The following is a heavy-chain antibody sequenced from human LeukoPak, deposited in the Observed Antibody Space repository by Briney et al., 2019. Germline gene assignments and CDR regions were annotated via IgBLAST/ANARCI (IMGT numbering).Heavy chain of an antibody. J-gene: IGHJ6*03. V-gene: IGHV4-34*01. CDR3: ARDHQGTYFDFWSGSKANNYYYMDV. CDR2: INHSGST. CDR1: GGSFSGYY. D-gene: IGHD3-3*01. Sequence: SETLSLTCAVYGGSFSGYYWSWIRQPPGKGLEWIGEINHSGSTNYNPSLKGRVTISVDTSKNQFSLKLSSVTAADTAVYYCARDHQGTYFDFWSGSKANNYYYMDVWGKGTTVTVSS.